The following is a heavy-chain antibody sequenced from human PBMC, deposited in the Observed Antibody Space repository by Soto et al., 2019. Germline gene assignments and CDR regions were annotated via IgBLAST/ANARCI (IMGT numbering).Heavy chain of an antibody. V-gene: IGHV3-15*07. CDR2: IKSKTDGGTT. CDR1: GFTFSNAW. CDR3: WWTYYYYYGMDV. D-gene: IGHD2-15*01. J-gene: IGHJ6*02. Sequence: EVQLVESGGGLVKPGGSLRLSCAASGFTFSNAWMNWVRQAPGKGLEWVGRIKSKTDGGTTDYDAPVKGRFTISRDDSKNTRYLQMNSLKTEDTAVYYCWWTYYYYYGMDVWGQGTTVTVSS.